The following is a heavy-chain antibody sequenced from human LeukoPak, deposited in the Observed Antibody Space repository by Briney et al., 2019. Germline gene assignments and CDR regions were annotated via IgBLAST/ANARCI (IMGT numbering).Heavy chain of an antibody. CDR3: AKLFVTSTNHNWFDP. D-gene: IGHD3-3*01. V-gene: IGHV4-59*08. CDR2: IYYRGTT. Sequence: KPSETLSLTCTVSGGPISSDYWSRIRQPPGKGREWIGYIYYRGTTNYNPSLESRVTISVDTSKDQFSLKLSSVTAADTAVYYCAKLFVTSTNHNWFDPWGEGTLVTVSS. J-gene: IGHJ5*02. CDR1: GGPISSDY.